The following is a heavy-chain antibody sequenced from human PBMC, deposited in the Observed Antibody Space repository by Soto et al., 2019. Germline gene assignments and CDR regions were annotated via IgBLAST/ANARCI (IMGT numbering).Heavy chain of an antibody. Sequence: PGGSLRLSCAASGFTFSSYSMSWVRQAPGKGLEWVSSISSSSSYIYYADSVKGRFTISRDNAKNSLYLQMNSLRAEDTAVYYCARLRASQYYDILTGITWGQGTLVTVSS. CDR2: ISSSSSYI. D-gene: IGHD3-9*01. J-gene: IGHJ4*02. CDR3: ARLRASQYYDILTGIT. CDR1: GFTFSSYS. V-gene: IGHV3-21*01.